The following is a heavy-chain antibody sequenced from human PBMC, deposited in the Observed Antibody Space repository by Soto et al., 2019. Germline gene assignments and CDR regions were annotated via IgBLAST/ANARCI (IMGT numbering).Heavy chain of an antibody. CDR2: IYHSGST. Sequence: TSETLSLTCAVSGGSISSSNWWSWVRQPPGKGLEWIGEIYHSGSTNYNPSLKSRVTISVDKSKNQFSLKLSSVTAADTAVYSCASGTEVSPSWDVWGQGTTVTVSS. D-gene: IGHD1-26*01. J-gene: IGHJ6*02. V-gene: IGHV4-4*02. CDR1: GGSISSSNW. CDR3: ASGTEVSPSWDV.